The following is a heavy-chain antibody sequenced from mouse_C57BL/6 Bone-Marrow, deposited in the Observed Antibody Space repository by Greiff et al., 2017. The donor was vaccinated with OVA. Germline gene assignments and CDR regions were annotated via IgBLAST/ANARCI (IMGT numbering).Heavy chain of an antibody. CDR1: GYTFTSYG. CDR2: IYPRSGNT. J-gene: IGHJ2*01. Sequence: VHLVESGAELARPGASVKLSCKASGYTFTSYGISWVKQRTGQGLEWIGEIYPRSGNTYYNEKFKGKATLTADKSSSTAYMELRSLTSEDSAVYFCARSCITTVVAHFDYWGQGTTLTVSS. D-gene: IGHD1-1*01. V-gene: IGHV1-81*01. CDR3: ARSCITTVVAHFDY.